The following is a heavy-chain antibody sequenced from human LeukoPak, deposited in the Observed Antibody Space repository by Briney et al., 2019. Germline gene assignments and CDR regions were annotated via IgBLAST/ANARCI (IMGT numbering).Heavy chain of an antibody. V-gene: IGHV1-2*02. CDR3: ARVQQLVLDDYFDY. CDR2: INPNSGGT. Sequence: ASVKVSCKVSGYTLTELSIYWVRQAPGQGLEWMGWINPNSGGTNYAQKLQGRVTMTTDTSTSTAYMELRSLRSDDTAVYYCARVQQLVLDDYFDYWGQGTLVTVSS. CDR1: GYTLTELS. J-gene: IGHJ4*02. D-gene: IGHD6-13*01.